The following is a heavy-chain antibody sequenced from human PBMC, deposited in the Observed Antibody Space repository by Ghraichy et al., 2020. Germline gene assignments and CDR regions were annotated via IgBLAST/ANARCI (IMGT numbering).Heavy chain of an antibody. J-gene: IGHJ6*02. CDR1: DFTFGDYA. CDR3: TRLGLGYDLLPSPPYYYYGMDL. CDR2: IRRNSHGGTT. Sequence: GESLRLSCTGSDFTFGDYAVSWFRQAPGKGLDWVGFIRRNSHGGTTDYAASVKGRFTISRDDSKSIAYLQMNSLEGEDSAVYYCTRLGLGYDLLPSPPYYYYGMDLWGQGTTVIVSS. D-gene: IGHD3-3*01. V-gene: IGHV3-49*03.